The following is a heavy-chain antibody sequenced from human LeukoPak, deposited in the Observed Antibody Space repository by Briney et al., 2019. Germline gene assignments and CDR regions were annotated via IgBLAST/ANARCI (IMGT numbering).Heavy chain of an antibody. CDR3: ARDFGYCSSTSCRYYYYYGMDV. V-gene: IGHV1-18*01. Sequence: ASVKVSCKASGYTFTSYGISWVRQAPGQGLEWMGWISAYNGNTNYAQKLQGRVTMTTDTSTSTAYIELRSLRSDDTAVYYCARDFGYCSSTSCRYYYYYGMDVWGQGTTVTVSS. J-gene: IGHJ6*02. CDR2: ISAYNGNT. CDR1: GYTFTSYG. D-gene: IGHD2-2*03.